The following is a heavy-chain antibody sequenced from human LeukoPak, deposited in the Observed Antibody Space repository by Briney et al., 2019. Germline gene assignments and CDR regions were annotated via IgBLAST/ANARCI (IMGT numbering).Heavy chain of an antibody. CDR1: GYTFTGYY. Sequence: ASVKVSCKASGYTFTGYYMHWVRQAPGQGLEWMGWINPNSGGTNYAQKFQGRVTMTRDTSISTAYMELSRLRSDDTAVYYCARDQYCSGGSCYLGVFDYWGQGTLVTVSS. V-gene: IGHV1-2*02. CDR3: ARDQYCSGGSCYLGVFDY. J-gene: IGHJ4*02. D-gene: IGHD2-15*01. CDR2: INPNSGGT.